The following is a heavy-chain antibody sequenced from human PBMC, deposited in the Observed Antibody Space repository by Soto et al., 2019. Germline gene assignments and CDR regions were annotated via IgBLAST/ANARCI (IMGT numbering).Heavy chain of an antibody. Sequence: SETLSLTCTVSGGSVSSGSYYWSWIRQPPGKGLEWIGYIYYSGSTNYNPSLKSRVTISVDTSKNQFSLKLSSVTAADTAVYYCARDNGALNYYYGMDVWGQGTTVTVS. V-gene: IGHV4-61*01. CDR1: GGSVSSGSYY. J-gene: IGHJ6*02. D-gene: IGHD4-17*01. CDR2: IYYSGST. CDR3: ARDNGALNYYYGMDV.